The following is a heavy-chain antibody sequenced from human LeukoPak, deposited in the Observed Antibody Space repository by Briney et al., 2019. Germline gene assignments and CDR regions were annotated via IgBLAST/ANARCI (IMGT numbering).Heavy chain of an antibody. CDR1: GGSISSSSYY. Sequence: SETLSLTCTVSGGSISSSSYYWGWIRQPPGKGLEWIGSIYYSGSTYYNPSLKSRVTISVDTSKNQFSLKLSSVTAADTAVYYCARRQVRGVTSDGMDVWGQGPTVTVSS. CDR2: IYYSGST. V-gene: IGHV4-39*01. D-gene: IGHD3-10*01. CDR3: ARRQVRGVTSDGMDV. J-gene: IGHJ6*02.